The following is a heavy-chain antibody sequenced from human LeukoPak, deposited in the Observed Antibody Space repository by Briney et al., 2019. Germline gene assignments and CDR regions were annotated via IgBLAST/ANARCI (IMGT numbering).Heavy chain of an antibody. Sequence: GGSLRLSCAASGFTFSSYWMNWVRQAPGKGLEWVANIKHDGSEKYYVDSVKGRFAISRDNAKNSLYLQMNSLRAEDTAVYYCARYYDILTGGMDVWGKGTTVTVSS. CDR1: GFTFSSYW. CDR3: ARYYDILTGGMDV. J-gene: IGHJ6*04. CDR2: IKHDGSEK. V-gene: IGHV3-7*01. D-gene: IGHD3-9*01.